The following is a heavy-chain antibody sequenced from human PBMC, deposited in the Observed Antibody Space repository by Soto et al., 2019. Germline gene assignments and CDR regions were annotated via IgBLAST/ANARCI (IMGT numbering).Heavy chain of an antibody. J-gene: IGHJ6*02. CDR1: GFAFSSYG. V-gene: IGHV3-33*01. CDR3: AREPAGPDYAMDV. CDR2: LGYDGGGR. Sequence: GSLRLSCVASGFAFSSYGMHWVRQTPGKGLEWVAVLGYDGGGRYYADSVKGRFTISRDNSKNTLYLQMDSLRGEDTALYYCAREPAGPDYAMDVWGQGTTVTVSS.